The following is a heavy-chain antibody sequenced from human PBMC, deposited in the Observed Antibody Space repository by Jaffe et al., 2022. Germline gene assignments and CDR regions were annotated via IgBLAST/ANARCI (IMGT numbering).Heavy chain of an antibody. J-gene: IGHJ3*02. V-gene: IGHV4-34*01. CDR2: INHSGST. CDR3: ARSSGYSSSWPRAKGAFDI. CDR1: GGSFSGYY. Sequence: QVQLQQWGAGLLKPSETLSLTCAVYGGSFSGYYWSWIRQPPGKGLEWIGEINHSGSTNYNPSLKSRVTISVDTSKNQFSLKLSSVTAADTAVYYCARSSGYSSSWPRAKGAFDIWGQGTMVTVSS. D-gene: IGHD6-13*01.